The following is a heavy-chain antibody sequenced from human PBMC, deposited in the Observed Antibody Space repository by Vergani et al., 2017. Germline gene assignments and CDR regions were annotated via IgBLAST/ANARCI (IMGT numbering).Heavy chain of an antibody. Sequence: QVQLVQSGAEVKKPGASVKVSCWASGYTFIEYDIDWVRQAAGQGLEWMGWMNPKSGNSGFAQKFQGRVTMTRDTSISTAYMELSSLRSEDTAVYYCARSSGYYSYYFDFWGQGTLVTVSS. CDR1: GYTFIEYD. CDR2: MNPKSGNS. J-gene: IGHJ4*02. D-gene: IGHD3-22*01. CDR3: ARSSGYYSYYFDF. V-gene: IGHV1-8*01.